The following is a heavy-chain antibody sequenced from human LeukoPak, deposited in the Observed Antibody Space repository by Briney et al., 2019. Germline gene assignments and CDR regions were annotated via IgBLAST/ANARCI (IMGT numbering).Heavy chain of an antibody. Sequence: GGSLRLSCAASGFTVSSNYMSWVRQAPGKGLEWVSAIYSGGSTYYADSVKGRFTISRDNSKNTLYLQMNSVRAEDTAVYYCARGRDGYNFGYWGQGTLVTVSS. D-gene: IGHD5-24*01. CDR2: IYSGGST. CDR3: ARGRDGYNFGY. CDR1: GFTVSSNY. V-gene: IGHV3-53*01. J-gene: IGHJ4*02.